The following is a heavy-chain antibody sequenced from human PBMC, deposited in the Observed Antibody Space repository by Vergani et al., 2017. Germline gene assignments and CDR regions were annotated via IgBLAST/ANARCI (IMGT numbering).Heavy chain of an antibody. D-gene: IGHD6-19*01. Sequence: QVQLVQSGAEVKKPGASVKVSCTASGYTFTSYDINWVRQATGQGLEWMGWMNPNSGNTGYAQKFQGRFTMTRTTAISTAYMELRSLRSEDTAVYYCARGTRAWVAVARGRWYYWGQGALVTVSS. CDR2: MNPNSGNT. V-gene: IGHV1-8*01. J-gene: IGHJ4*02. CDR3: ARGTRAWVAVARGRWYY. CDR1: GYTFTSYD.